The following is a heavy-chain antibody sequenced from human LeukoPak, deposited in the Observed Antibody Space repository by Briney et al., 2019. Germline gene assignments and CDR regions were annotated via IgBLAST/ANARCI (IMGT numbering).Heavy chain of an antibody. D-gene: IGHD3-22*01. Sequence: SETLSLTCTVSGGSISSYYWSWIRQPAGKGLEWIGRIYTSGSTNYNPSLKSRVTMSVDTSKNQFSLKLSSVTAADTAVYYCARGRPSFTYYYDSSGYYFDYWGQGTLVTVSS. CDR3: ARGRPSFTYYYDSSGYYFDY. V-gene: IGHV4-4*07. J-gene: IGHJ4*02. CDR2: IYTSGST. CDR1: GGSISSYY.